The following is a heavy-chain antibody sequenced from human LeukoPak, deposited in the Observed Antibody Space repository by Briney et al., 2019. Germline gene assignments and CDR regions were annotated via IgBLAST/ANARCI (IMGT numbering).Heavy chain of an antibody. Sequence: SETLSLTCTVSGGSTSSGSYYWSWIRQPAGKGLEWIGRIYTSGSTNYNPSLKSRVTISVDTSKNQFSLKLSSVTAADTAVYYCARSIVVVPAASLGDAFDIWGQGTMVTVSS. CDR1: GGSTSSGSYY. D-gene: IGHD2-2*01. CDR2: IYTSGST. J-gene: IGHJ3*02. V-gene: IGHV4-61*02. CDR3: ARSIVVVPAASLGDAFDI.